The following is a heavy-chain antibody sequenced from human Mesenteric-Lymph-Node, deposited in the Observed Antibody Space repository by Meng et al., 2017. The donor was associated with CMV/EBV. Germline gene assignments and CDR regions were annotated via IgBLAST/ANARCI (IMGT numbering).Heavy chain of an antibody. D-gene: IGHD3-16*01. CDR3: AKDLYSRRGRAFDI. J-gene: IGHJ3*02. CDR1: GFTFDDYG. V-gene: IGHV3-20*04. CDR2: INWNGGST. Sequence: GESLKISCAASGFTFDDYGMSWVRQAPGKGLEWVSGINWNGGSTGYADSVKGRFTISRDNSKNTIYLQINSLRAEDTALYYCAKDLYSRRGRAFDIWGQGTMVTVSS.